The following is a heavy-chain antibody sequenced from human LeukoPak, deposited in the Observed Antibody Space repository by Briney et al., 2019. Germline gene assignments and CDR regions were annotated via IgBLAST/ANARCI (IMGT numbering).Heavy chain of an antibody. CDR3: SRALRFRFLEGAFDY. J-gene: IGHJ4*02. CDR1: GGTFSSYA. Sequence: SVKVSCKASGGTFSSYAISWVRHAPGQGLEWMGVIILIFGAANYAQKFQSRVTITADESTSTAYLEMSSSVSEDTAVFYCSRALRFRFLEGAFDYWGQGTLVTVSS. D-gene: IGHD3-3*01. V-gene: IGHV1-69*13. CDR2: IILIFGAA.